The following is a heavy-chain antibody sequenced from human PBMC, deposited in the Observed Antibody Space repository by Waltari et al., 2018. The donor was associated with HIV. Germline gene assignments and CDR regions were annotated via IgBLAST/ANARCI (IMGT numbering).Heavy chain of an antibody. V-gene: IGHV1-8*01. CDR1: GYTFTNHD. CDR3: ARSLTSRPGYGGVMAF. D-gene: IGHD3-16*01. J-gene: IGHJ4*02. Sequence: QVQLVQSGAEVKKPGASVKVSCRTSGYTFTNHDIKWVRQAAGQGLAWMGWMNPNSGNTGFAQNFQGRVTMTRNSSISTAYMELRSLKSEDTALYYCARSLTSRPGYGGVMAFWGQGSLVTVSS. CDR2: MNPNSGNT.